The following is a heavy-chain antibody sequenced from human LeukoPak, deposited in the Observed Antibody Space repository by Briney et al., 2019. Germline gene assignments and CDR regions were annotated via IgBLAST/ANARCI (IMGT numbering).Heavy chain of an antibody. CDR2: INHNGEAI. V-gene: IGHV3-48*02. D-gene: IGHD3-9*01. CDR1: GFPFSSHV. CDR3: ARDYDWAFDF. J-gene: IGHJ4*02. Sequence: GGSLRLSCAASGFPFSSHVLSWVRQAPGKGLEWIAYINHNGEAIYYPDFVKGRFIVSRDNAKNSLFLQMNDLRDEDTAVYYCARDYDWAFDFWGQGTRVTVSS.